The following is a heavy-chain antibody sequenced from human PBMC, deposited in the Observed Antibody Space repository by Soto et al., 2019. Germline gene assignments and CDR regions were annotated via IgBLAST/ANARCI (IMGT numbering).Heavy chain of an antibody. J-gene: IGHJ4*02. CDR1: GFTFSSYD. V-gene: IGHV3-13*01. Sequence: GGSLRLSCAASGFTFSSYDMHWVRQATGKGLEWVSAIGTAGDTYYPGSVKGRFTISRENAKNSLYLQMNSLRAGDTAVYYCARMYYDSSGYSQFDYWGQGTLVTVSS. D-gene: IGHD3-22*01. CDR3: ARMYYDSSGYSQFDY. CDR2: IGTAGDT.